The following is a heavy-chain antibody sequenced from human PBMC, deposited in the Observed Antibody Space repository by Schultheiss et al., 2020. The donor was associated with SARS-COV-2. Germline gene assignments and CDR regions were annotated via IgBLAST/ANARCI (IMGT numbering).Heavy chain of an antibody. CDR3: ARSPGPTAMALMDV. J-gene: IGHJ6*03. CDR1: GGSISSSSYY. CDR2: IYYSGST. Sequence: SETLSLTCTVSGGSISSSSYYWGWIRQPPGKGLEWIGSIYYSGSTYYNPSLKSRVTISVDTSKNQFSLKLSSVTAADTAVYYCARSPGPTAMALMDVWGKGTTVTVSS. D-gene: IGHD5-18*01. V-gene: IGHV4-39*01.